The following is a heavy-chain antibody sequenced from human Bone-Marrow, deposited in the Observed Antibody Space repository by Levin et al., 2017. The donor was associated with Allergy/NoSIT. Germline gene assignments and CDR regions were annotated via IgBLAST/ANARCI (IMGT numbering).Heavy chain of an antibody. Sequence: KAGGSLRLSCAASGFTFSDYYMSWIRQAPGKGLEWVSYISSSSSYTNYADSVKGRFTISRDNAKNSLYLQMNSLRAEDTAVYYCARDPGALRYFDWFSLRGSLQADAFDIWGQGTMVTVSS. D-gene: IGHD3-9*01. V-gene: IGHV3-11*05. CDR2: ISSSSSYT. CDR1: GFTFSDYY. CDR3: ARDPGALRYFDWFSLRGSLQADAFDI. J-gene: IGHJ3*02.